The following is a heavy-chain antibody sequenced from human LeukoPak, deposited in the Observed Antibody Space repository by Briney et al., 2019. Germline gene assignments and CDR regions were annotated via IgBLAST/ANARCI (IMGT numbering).Heavy chain of an antibody. CDR1: GFTFSSYS. J-gene: IGHJ4*02. CDR3: VNTYYYDSSTCG. CDR2: ISSSSSTI. Sequence: GGSLRLSCAASGFTFSSYSMNWVRQAPGKGLEWVSYISSSSSTIYYADSVKGRFTISRDNAKNSLYLQMNSLRAEDTAVYYCVNTYYYDSSTCGWGQGTLVTVSS. D-gene: IGHD3-22*01. V-gene: IGHV3-48*01.